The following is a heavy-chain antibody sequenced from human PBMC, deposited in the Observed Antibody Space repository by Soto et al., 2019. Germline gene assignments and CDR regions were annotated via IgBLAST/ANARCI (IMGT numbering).Heavy chain of an antibody. J-gene: IGHJ4*02. V-gene: IGHV3-48*03. CDR2: VGSSGNTK. CDR1: GFTLSSSE. D-gene: IGHD3-10*01. Sequence: EVQLVESGGGLEQPGGSLRLSCAASGFTLSSSEMNWVRQAPGKGLEWVSYVGSSGNTKYYADSVKGRFTISRDNAKNSLYLQMNSLRAADTAVYFCARGVVRRVIIQYTSFFDYWGQGTLVSASS. CDR3: ARGVVRRVIIQYTSFFDY.